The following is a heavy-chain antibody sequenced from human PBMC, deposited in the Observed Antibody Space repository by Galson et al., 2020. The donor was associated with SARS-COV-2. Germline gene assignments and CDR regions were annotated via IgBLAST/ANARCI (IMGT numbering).Heavy chain of an antibody. V-gene: IGHV3-74*01. D-gene: IGHD5-12*01. CDR2: IKGDGSYT. Sequence: GESLKISCAASGFTFRNYWMHWVRQVPAKGLVWVSRIKGDGSYTDYADAVKGRFTISRDNAKNTLYLQMNSLRAEDTAVYYCARDHFGYNSLDYWGQGTLITVSS. CDR3: ARDHFGYNSLDY. CDR1: GFTFRNYW. J-gene: IGHJ4*02.